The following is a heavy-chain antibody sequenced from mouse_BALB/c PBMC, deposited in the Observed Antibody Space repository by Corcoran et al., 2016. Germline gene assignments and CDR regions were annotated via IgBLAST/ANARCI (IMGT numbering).Heavy chain of an antibody. Sequence: QIQLVQSGPELKKPGETVKISCKASGYTFTNYGLNWVKQAQGKGLKWMGWINTYTGERTYADDVKGRFAFSLETSTSTAYLQINNLKNEDTATYFCARGPRDYYAMDYWGQGTSVTVSS. V-gene: IGHV9-3-1*01. CDR1: GYTFTNYG. CDR2: INTYTGER. J-gene: IGHJ4*01. CDR3: ARGPRDYYAMDY.